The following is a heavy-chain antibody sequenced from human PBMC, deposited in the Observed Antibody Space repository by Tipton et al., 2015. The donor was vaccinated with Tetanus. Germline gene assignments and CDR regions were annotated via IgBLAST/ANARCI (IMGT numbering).Heavy chain of an antibody. CDR3: ARHLYGYWFDP. D-gene: IGHD3-10*01. Sequence: TLSLTCTVSGGSLFSGSFYWAWIRQTPGKGLEWIASIYFEGSTYYSPSLKSRVTIAVDTAQNLFSLRLSSVTAADTAVYYCARHLYGYWFDPWGQGALVTVSS. CDR1: GGSLFSGSFY. J-gene: IGHJ5*02. CDR2: IYFEGST. V-gene: IGHV4-39*01.